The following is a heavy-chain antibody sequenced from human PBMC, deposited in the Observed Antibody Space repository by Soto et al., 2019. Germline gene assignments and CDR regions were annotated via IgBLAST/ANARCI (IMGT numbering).Heavy chain of an antibody. D-gene: IGHD3-3*01. CDR2: ISYSGGST. CDR3: GARDYDFWSGYYEDNFDY. Sequence: VGSLRLSCAASGLTFSSFAMSWVRQAPGKGLEWVSGISYSGGSTYYAHSVQGRFTISRDNSKNTLYLQMNSLRTEDTAVYYCGARDYDFWSGYYEDNFDYWGQGTLVPVSS. J-gene: IGHJ4*02. CDR1: GLTFSSFA. V-gene: IGHV3-23*01.